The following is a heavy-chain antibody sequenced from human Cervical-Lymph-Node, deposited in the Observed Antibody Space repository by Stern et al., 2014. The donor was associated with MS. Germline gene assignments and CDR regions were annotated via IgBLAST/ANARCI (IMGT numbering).Heavy chain of an antibody. V-gene: IGHV3-7*01. CDR3: ARDLPSGAVRMTMFGVVTSYNWFDP. CDR1: GFTFSNYW. D-gene: IGHD3-3*01. Sequence: EVQLVDSGGGLAQPGGSLRLSCAASGFTFSNYWMSWVRQAPGKGLEWVASIKQDGSETYYVDYVKGRLTISRDTAQNTVFVQMNSLRADDSAVYYCARDLPSGAVRMTMFGVVTSYNWFDPWGQGTLVTVSS. CDR2: IKQDGSET. J-gene: IGHJ5*02.